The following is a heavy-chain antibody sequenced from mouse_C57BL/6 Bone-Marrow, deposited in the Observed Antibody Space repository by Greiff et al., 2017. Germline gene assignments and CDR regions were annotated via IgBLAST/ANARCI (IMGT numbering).Heavy chain of an antibody. Sequence: QVQLQQSGAELARPGASVKMSCKASGYTFTSYTMHWVKQRPGQGLEWIGYINPSSGYTKYNQKFKDKATLTADKSSSTAYMQLSSLTSEDSAVYYCARGGWLLPWFAYGGQGTLVTVSA. J-gene: IGHJ3*01. V-gene: IGHV1-4*01. D-gene: IGHD2-3*01. CDR3: ARGGWLLPWFAY. CDR1: GYTFTSYT. CDR2: INPSSGYT.